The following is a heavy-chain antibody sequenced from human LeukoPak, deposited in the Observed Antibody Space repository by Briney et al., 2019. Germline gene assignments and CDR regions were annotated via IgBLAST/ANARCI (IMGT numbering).Heavy chain of an antibody. Sequence: ASVKVSCKASGGTFSSYAISWVRQAPGQGLEWMGGIIPIFGTANYAQKFQGRVTITADESTSTAYMELSSLRSEDTAVYYCARADGSGSYYTQYYYMDVWGKGTTVTVSS. CDR2: IIPIFGTA. J-gene: IGHJ6*03. D-gene: IGHD3-10*01. CDR1: GGTFSSYA. V-gene: IGHV1-69*13. CDR3: ARADGSGSYYTQYYYMDV.